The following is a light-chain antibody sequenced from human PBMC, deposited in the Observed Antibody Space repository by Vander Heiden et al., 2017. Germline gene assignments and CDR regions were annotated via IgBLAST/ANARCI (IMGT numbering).Light chain of an antibody. CDR2: VNIDGSH. Sequence: QLVLTQSPSASASLGASVKLTCTLSSGHSSCPIAWHQQQPGKGPRYRMKVNIDGSHTKGDGIPDRFSGSSSGADRYLIISSPQADDEADYYCQTWGTGCQEVFGAGTKLTVL. V-gene: IGLV4-69*01. CDR3: QTWGTGCQEV. CDR1: SGHSSCP. J-gene: IGLJ3*02.